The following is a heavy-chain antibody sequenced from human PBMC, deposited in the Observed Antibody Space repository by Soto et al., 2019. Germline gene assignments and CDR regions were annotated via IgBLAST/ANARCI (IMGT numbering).Heavy chain of an antibody. V-gene: IGHV3-23*01. CDR2: ISGSDGWT. J-gene: IGHJ4*02. Sequence: GGSLRLSCAASGFTFSNYDMNWVRQAPGKGLEWVSGISGSDGWTYYADSVKGRFTISRENSKNTLYLQMNSLRAEDTAVYYCARGCYFDYWGQGTQVTASS. CDR3: ARGCYFDY. CDR1: GFTFSNYD.